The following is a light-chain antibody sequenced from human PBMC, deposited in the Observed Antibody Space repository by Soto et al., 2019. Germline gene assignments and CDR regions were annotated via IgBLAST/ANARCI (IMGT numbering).Light chain of an antibody. Sequence: DIPMTQSPSSLSVSVGDRVTITCRASQTIDTYVNWYEHKPGKAPKLLIYAASTLQSGVPSRFSCGGSGTDFTLTISSLQPEDFGTDYGQQSYTSPVTFGGGTRVEIK. V-gene: IGKV1-39*01. CDR1: QTIDTY. J-gene: IGKJ4*01. CDR3: QQSYTSPVT. CDR2: AAS.